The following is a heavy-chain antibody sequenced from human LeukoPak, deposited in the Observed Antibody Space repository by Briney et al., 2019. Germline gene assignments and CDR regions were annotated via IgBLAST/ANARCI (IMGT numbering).Heavy chain of an antibody. CDR2: IYYSGST. CDR3: ASTNSYYYGSGSNYYYGMDV. CDR1: GGSISSGGYY. D-gene: IGHD3-10*01. Sequence: RPSQTLSLTCTVSGGSISSGGYYWSWIRQHAGKGLEWIGYIYYSGSTYYNPSLKSRVTISVDTSKNQFSLKLSSVTAADTAVYYCASTNSYYYGSGSNYYYGMDVWGQGTTVTVSS. V-gene: IGHV4-31*03. J-gene: IGHJ6*02.